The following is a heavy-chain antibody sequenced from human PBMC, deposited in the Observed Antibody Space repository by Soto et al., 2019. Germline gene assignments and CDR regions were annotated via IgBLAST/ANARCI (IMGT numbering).Heavy chain of an antibody. J-gene: IGHJ3*01. CDR1: GFTLSDYG. CDR2: IWSDGNRK. D-gene: IGHD2-15*01. Sequence: QVQLVESGGGAVQPGRSLRLSCAASGFTLSDYGMHWVRQAPDKGLEWVAVIWSDGNRKYYADSVKGRFTISRDNPDNTVFLEMNSLTADDTAVYYCVRGGKTAGGFDVWGQGTMVTVSS. V-gene: IGHV3-33*01. CDR3: VRGGKTAGGFDV.